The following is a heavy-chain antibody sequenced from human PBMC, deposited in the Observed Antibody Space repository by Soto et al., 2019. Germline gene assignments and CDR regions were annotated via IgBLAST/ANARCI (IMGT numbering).Heavy chain of an antibody. Sequence: QVQLVESGGGVVQPGRSLRLSCAASGFTFRSYAMHWVRQAPGKGLECVAVISYDGSNKFYRDYVKGRFTISRDNSKNTLYLQINSLRYEDTAVYYCARGDREDIAEVVGVRPGEYGVDVWGQGTTVTVSS. CDR1: GFTFRSYA. V-gene: IGHV3-30-3*01. CDR2: ISYDGSNK. D-gene: IGHD2-15*01. CDR3: ARGDREDIAEVVGVRPGEYGVDV. J-gene: IGHJ6*02.